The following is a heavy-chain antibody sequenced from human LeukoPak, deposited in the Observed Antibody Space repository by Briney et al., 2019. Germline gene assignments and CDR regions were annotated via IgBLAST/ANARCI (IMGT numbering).Heavy chain of an antibody. CDR2: IYDSGST. D-gene: IGHD3-22*01. CDR3: ARHGTGYSDYFDY. Sequence: PSGTLSLTCTVSGGSISSRNWWSWVRQPPGKGLEWIGEIYDSGSTNYNPSLKSRVTISVDMSKNQFSLKLSSVTAADTAVYYCARHGTGYSDYFDYWGQGTLVTVSS. CDR1: GGSISSRNW. V-gene: IGHV4-4*02. J-gene: IGHJ4*02.